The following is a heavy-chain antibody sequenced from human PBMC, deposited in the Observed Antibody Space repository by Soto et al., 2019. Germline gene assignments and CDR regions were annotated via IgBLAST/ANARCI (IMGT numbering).Heavy chain of an antibody. V-gene: IGHV3-23*01. D-gene: IGHD6-19*01. CDR1: GFTFSMYA. J-gene: IGHJ4*02. CDR2: ISDRGDST. CDR3: AKRIAVDFDY. Sequence: EVQLLESGGGLVQPGGSLRLSCAASGFTFSMYALTWFRQAPGKGLEWVSAISDRGDSTYYADSVKGRFTISRDNSKNTLYLQMNSLRAEDTAVYYCAKRIAVDFDYWGQGTLVTVS.